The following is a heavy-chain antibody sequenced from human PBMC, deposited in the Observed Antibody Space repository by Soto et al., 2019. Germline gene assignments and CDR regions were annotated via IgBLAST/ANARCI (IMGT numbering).Heavy chain of an antibody. CDR3: ARQNYYSGMDV. J-gene: IGHJ6*02. CDR2: ISAYNGNT. Sequence: ASVKVASKASGYTFSSYFITWVRQASGQGLEWMGWISAYNGNTIYAQMLQGRVTMTTYTSSATAYMEMRSLRSDDTAVYYCARQNYYSGMDVWGQGTTVTVSS. V-gene: IGHV1-18*01. CDR1: GYTFSSYF.